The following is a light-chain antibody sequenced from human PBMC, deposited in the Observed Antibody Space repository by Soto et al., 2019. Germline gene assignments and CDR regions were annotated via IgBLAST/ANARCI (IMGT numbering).Light chain of an antibody. CDR3: QQSYSTPLS. CDR1: QSISSY. Sequence: DIQMTQSPSSLSASVGDRVNITCRASQSISSYLNWYQQKPGKAPKLLIYAASSLQSGVPSRFSGSGSGTECTLTISSLQPEDFATYYCQQSYSTPLSFGGGTKVEIK. J-gene: IGKJ4*01. CDR2: AAS. V-gene: IGKV1-39*01.